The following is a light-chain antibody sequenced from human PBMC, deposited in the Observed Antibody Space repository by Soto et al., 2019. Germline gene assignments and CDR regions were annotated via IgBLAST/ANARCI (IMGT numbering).Light chain of an antibody. CDR2: DAT. V-gene: IGKV1-9*01. Sequence: DIQLTQSPSFLSASVGARVTITCRASKGNSSDLAWYQQKPGKAPKLLTYDATTLQSGVPSRFSGSGSGTEFSLTISSLQPEDFATYHCQQLNSYPWTFGQGTRVEVK. CDR3: QQLNSYPWT. J-gene: IGKJ1*01. CDR1: KGNSSD.